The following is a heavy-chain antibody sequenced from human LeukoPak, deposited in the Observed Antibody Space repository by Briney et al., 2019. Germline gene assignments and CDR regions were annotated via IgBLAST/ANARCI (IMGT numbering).Heavy chain of an antibody. D-gene: IGHD3-22*01. V-gene: IGHV4-39*01. CDR3: ARAPITMIEHDAFDI. CDR1: GGSISSSSYY. J-gene: IGHJ3*02. CDR2: IYYSGST. Sequence: SETLPLTCTASGGSISSSSYYWGWIRQPPGKGLEWIGSIYYSGSTYYNPSLKSRVTISVDTSKNQFSLKLSSVTAADTAVYYCARAPITMIEHDAFDIWGQGTMVTVSS.